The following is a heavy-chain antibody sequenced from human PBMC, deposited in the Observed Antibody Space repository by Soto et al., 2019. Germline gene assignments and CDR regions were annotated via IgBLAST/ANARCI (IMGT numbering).Heavy chain of an antibody. V-gene: IGHV4-59*01. J-gene: IGHJ4*02. CDR2: IYYSGST. D-gene: IGHD4-17*01. Sequence: QVQLQESGPGLVKPSETLSLTCTVSGGSISSYYWRWIRQPPGKGLEWIGYIYYSGSTNYNPSLKIRVTISVDTSKSQFSLKLISVTAADTAVYYCARSHYGDHFDYWGQGTLVTDSS. CDR3: ARSHYGDHFDY. CDR1: GGSISSYY.